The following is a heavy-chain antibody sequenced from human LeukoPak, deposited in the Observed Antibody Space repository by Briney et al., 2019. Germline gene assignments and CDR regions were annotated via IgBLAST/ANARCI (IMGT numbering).Heavy chain of an antibody. J-gene: IGHJ4*02. D-gene: IGHD6-6*01. CDR3: AHRLVCEGLDY. CDR2: VHWNDNN. Sequence: GPTLVNPTQTLTLTCTFSGFSLSTSGVGVGWIRQPPRKALEWLAAVHWNDNNYYSPSLKSRLTVTKDTSKNQVVLSVTNMDPVDTATYYCAHRLVCEGLDYWGQGTLVTVS. V-gene: IGHV2-5*01. CDR1: GFSLSTSGVG.